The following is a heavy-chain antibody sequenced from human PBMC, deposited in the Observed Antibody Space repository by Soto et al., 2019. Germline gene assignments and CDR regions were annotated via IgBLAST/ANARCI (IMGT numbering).Heavy chain of an antibody. J-gene: IGHJ3*02. Sequence: ASVKVSCKASGYTFTSYYIHWVRQAPGQGLEWMGIINPSGGSTSYAQKFQGRVTMTSDTSASTVYIELSSLRSEDTAVYYCARRYSSGDDASDIWGQGTMVTVSS. CDR3: ARRYSSGDDASDI. V-gene: IGHV1-46*01. CDR1: GYTFTSYY. CDR2: INPSGGST. D-gene: IGHD6-19*01.